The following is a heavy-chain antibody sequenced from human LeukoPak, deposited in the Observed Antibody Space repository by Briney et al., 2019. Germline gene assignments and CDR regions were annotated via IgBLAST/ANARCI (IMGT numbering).Heavy chain of an antibody. V-gene: IGHV4-39*07. CDR3: ARDTVRAEQQWLVPRYYFDY. D-gene: IGHD6-19*01. Sequence: PSETLSLTCTVSGGSISSSSYYWGWIRQPPGKGLEWIGSIYYSGSTYYNPSLKSRVTISVDTSKNQFSLKLSSVTAADTAVYYCARDTVRAEQQWLVPRYYFDYWGQGTLVTVSS. J-gene: IGHJ4*02. CDR1: GGSISSSSYY. CDR2: IYYSGST.